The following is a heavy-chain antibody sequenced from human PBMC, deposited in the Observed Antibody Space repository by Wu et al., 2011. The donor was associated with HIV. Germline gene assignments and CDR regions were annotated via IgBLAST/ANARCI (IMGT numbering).Heavy chain of an antibody. V-gene: IGHV1-2*02. CDR3: ARDATPITTEFDY. J-gene: IGHJ4*02. D-gene: IGHD4-11*01. Sequence: EWMAWINPSGGATIYAEAFEGRVTVTTDTSMKTVYMELESLTSGDTAMHFCARDATPITTEFDYWGQGTLITVSS. CDR2: INPSGGAT.